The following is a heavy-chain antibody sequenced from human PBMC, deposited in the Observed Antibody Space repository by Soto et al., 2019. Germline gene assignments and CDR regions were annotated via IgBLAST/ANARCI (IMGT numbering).Heavy chain of an antibody. CDR3: ANGGLQLWPQGVGY. V-gene: IGHV3-23*01. Sequence: GGSLRLSCAASGFTFSSYAMSWVRQAPGKGLEWVSAISGSGGSTYYADSVKGRFTISRDNSKNTLYLQMNSLRAEDTAVYYCANGGLQLWPQGVGYWGQGTLVTVSS. D-gene: IGHD5-18*01. CDR1: GFTFSSYA. J-gene: IGHJ4*02. CDR2: ISGSGGST.